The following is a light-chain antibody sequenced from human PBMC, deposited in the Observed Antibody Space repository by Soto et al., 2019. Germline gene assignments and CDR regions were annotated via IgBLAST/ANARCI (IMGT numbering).Light chain of an antibody. Sequence: EIVLTQSPATLSSSPGERATLSCRASQSVSNSLAWYQQKPGQAPRLLIYDASNMATGIPARFSGSGSGTDFTLTISSLEPEDFAVYYCQQRSNWPLTFGGGTKVEIK. J-gene: IGKJ4*01. CDR2: DAS. V-gene: IGKV3-11*01. CDR1: QSVSNS. CDR3: QQRSNWPLT.